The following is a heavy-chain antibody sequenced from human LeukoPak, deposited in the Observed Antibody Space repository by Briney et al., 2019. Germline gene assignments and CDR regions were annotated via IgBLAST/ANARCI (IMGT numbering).Heavy chain of an antibody. D-gene: IGHD3-22*01. CDR3: ARGLGIVVVMKFDP. V-gene: IGHV1-8*01. J-gene: IGHJ5*02. CDR1: GYTFTSYD. CDR2: MNPNSGNT. Sequence: GASVKVSCKASGYTFTSYDINWVRQATGQGLEWMGWMNPNSGNTGYAQKFQGRVTMTRNTSISTAYMELSSLRSEDTAVYYRARGLGIVVVMKFDPWGQGTLVTVSS.